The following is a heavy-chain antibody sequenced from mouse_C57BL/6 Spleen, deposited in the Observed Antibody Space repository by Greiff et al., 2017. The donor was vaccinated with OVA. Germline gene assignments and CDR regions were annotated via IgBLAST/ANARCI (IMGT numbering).Heavy chain of an antibody. CDR1: GYTFTSYW. V-gene: IGHV1-69*01. J-gene: IGHJ2*01. Sequence: QVQLQQSGAELVMPGASVKLSCKASGYTFTSYWMHWVKQRPGQGLEWIGEIDPSDSYTNYNQKFKGKSTLTVDKSSSTAYMQLSSLTSADSAVYYWARGEGYFDYWGQGTTLTVSS. CDR3: ARGEGYFDY. CDR2: IDPSDSYT.